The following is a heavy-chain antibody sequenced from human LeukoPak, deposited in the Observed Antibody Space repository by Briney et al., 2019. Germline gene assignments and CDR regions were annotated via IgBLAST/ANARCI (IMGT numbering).Heavy chain of an antibody. CDR3: ARGGGGYGSGSYWLDC. D-gene: IGHD3-10*01. V-gene: IGHV4-59*08. J-gene: IGHJ4*02. CDR1: GGSISSYS. CDR2: IYYSGST. Sequence: SETLSLTCTVSGGSISSYSWSWIRQPPGKGLEWIGYIYYSGSTNYNPSLKSRVNKSVDTSKSQFSLKLSSVTAADTAVYFCARGGGGYGSGSYWLDCWGQGTLVTVSS.